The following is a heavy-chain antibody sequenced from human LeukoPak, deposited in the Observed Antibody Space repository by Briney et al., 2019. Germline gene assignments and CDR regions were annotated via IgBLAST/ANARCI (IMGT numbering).Heavy chain of an antibody. Sequence: GGSLRLSCAASGFTFTNYWMSWVRQAPGKGLEWVANIKQDGSVKYYVDSVKGRFTISRDNAKNSLYLQMNSLRGEDTAVYYCAREGIAATVDYWGQGTLVTVSS. CDR2: IKQDGSVK. V-gene: IGHV3-7*01. J-gene: IGHJ4*02. CDR1: GFTFTNYW. CDR3: AREGIAATVDY. D-gene: IGHD6-13*01.